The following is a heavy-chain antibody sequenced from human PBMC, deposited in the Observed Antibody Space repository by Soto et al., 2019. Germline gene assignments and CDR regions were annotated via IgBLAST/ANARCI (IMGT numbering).Heavy chain of an antibody. Sequence: GESLKISCKGSGYSFTSYWIGWVRQMPGKGLEWMGIIYPGDSDTRYSPSFQGQVTISADKSISTAYLQWSSLKASDTAMYYCARRSHDDYGDYAYDYYYMDVWGKGTTVTVSS. CDR2: IYPGDSDT. V-gene: IGHV5-51*01. CDR3: ARRSHDDYGDYAYDYYYMDV. J-gene: IGHJ6*03. CDR1: GYSFTSYW. D-gene: IGHD4-17*01.